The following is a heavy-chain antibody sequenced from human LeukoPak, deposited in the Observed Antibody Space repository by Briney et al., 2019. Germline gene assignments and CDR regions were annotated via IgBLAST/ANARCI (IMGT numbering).Heavy chain of an antibody. CDR2: INPNSGGT. Sequence: ASVKVSCKASGYTFAGHYMHWVRQAPGQGLEWMGRINPNSGGTNYAQKFQGRVTMTRDTSISTVYMELSRLRFDDTAVYYCARVGYYGSSGYYEYWGQGTLVTVSS. D-gene: IGHD3-22*01. V-gene: IGHV1-2*06. CDR1: GYTFAGHY. CDR3: ARVGYYGSSGYYEY. J-gene: IGHJ4*02.